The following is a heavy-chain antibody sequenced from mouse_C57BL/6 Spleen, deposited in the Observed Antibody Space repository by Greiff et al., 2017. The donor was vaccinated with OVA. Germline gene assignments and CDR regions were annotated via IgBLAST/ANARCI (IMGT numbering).Heavy chain of an antibody. CDR1: GYTFTSYW. CDR2: IHPNSGST. CDR3: ARYYPEYYAMDY. J-gene: IGHJ4*01. Sequence: QVQLQQPGAELVKPGASVKLSCKASGYTFTSYWMHWVKQRPGQGLEWIGMIHPNSGSTNYNEKFKSKATLTVDKSSSTAYMQLSSLTSEDSAVYYCARYYPEYYAMDYWGQGTSVTVSS. D-gene: IGHD1-1*01. V-gene: IGHV1-64*01.